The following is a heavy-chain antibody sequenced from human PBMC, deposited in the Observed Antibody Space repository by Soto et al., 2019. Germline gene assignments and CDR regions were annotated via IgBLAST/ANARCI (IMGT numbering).Heavy chain of an antibody. Sequence: ASVKVSCKASGYTFTSYGISWVRQAPGQGLEWMGWISAYNGNTNYAQKLQGRVTMTTDTSTSTAYMELRSLRSDDTAVYYCARVRSGTIFGVVIIHWFDPWGQGTLVTVSS. V-gene: IGHV1-18*01. CDR3: ARVRSGTIFGVVIIHWFDP. CDR1: GYTFTSYG. J-gene: IGHJ5*02. D-gene: IGHD3-3*01. CDR2: ISAYNGNT.